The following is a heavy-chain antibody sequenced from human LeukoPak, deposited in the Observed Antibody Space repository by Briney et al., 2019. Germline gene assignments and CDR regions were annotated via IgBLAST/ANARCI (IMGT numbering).Heavy chain of an antibody. CDR2: INPNSGGT. J-gene: IGHJ4*02. CDR1: GYTFTGYY. V-gene: IGHV1-2*02. D-gene: IGHD3-10*01. CDR3: ARDITMVRGVTTQL. Sequence: ASVKVSCKASGYTFTGYYMHWVRQAPGQGLEWMGWINPNSGGTNYAQKFQGRVTMTRDTSISTAYMELSRLRSDDTAVYYCARDITMVRGVTTQLWGQRTLVTVSS.